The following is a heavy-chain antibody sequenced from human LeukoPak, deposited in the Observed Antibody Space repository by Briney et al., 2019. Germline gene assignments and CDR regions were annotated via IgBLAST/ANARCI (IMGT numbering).Heavy chain of an antibody. D-gene: IGHD3-22*01. CDR1: GGSISSYY. V-gene: IGHV4-59*01. Sequence: SETLSLTCTVSGGSISSYYWSWIRQPPGKGLEWIGYIYYSGSTNYNPSLKSRVTISVDTSKNQFSLKLSSVTAADTAVYYCAGAKSGFYDISVYYSDYWGQGTLVTVSS. J-gene: IGHJ4*02. CDR3: AGAKSGFYDISVYYSDY. CDR2: IYYSGST.